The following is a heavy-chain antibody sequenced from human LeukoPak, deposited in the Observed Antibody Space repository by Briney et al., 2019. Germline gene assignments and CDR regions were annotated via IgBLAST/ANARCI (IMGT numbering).Heavy chain of an antibody. CDR1: GFTFRSYS. D-gene: IGHD6-13*01. J-gene: IGHJ4*02. CDR3: ARVAEAAAFDS. CDR2: ISSSSRYI. V-gene: IGHV3-21*06. Sequence: PAGSLRLSCAASGFTFRSYSMNWVRQAPGKGLEWVSSISSSSRYIYYADSMKGRFTISRDNSKNSLYLQMNSLRAEDTAVYYCARVAEAAAFDSWGQGTLVTVSS.